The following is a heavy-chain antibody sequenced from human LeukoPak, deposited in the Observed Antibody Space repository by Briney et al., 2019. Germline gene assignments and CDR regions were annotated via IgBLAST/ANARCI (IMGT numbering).Heavy chain of an antibody. CDR2: IKQDGSEK. V-gene: IGHV3-7*01. J-gene: IGHJ6*03. Sequence: PGGSLRLSCAASGFTFSSYAMSWVRQAPGKGLEWVANIKQDGSEKYYVDSVKGRFTISRDNAKNSLYLQMNSLRAEDTAVYYCARDRNYMDVWGKGTTVTVSS. CDR1: GFTFSSYA. CDR3: ARDRNYMDV.